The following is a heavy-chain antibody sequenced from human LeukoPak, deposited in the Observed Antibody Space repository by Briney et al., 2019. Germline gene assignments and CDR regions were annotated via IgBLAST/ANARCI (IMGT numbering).Heavy chain of an antibody. CDR1: GSTFSSYP. CDR3: ARKVKYSSSYTDY. D-gene: IGHD6-13*01. J-gene: IGHJ4*02. Sequence: PRASLRLPCPASGSTFSSYPLSLVRQPPWKGLDWVSAISGGGGGTYYADSVKGRFTISRDNSKNTLYLQINSLRAEDTAVYYCARKVKYSSSYTDYWGQGTLVTVSS. V-gene: IGHV3-23*01. CDR2: ISGGGGGT.